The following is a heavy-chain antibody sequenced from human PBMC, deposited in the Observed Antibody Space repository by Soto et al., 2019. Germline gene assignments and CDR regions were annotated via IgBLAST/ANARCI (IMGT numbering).Heavy chain of an antibody. J-gene: IGHJ4*02. Sequence: PSETLSLTCTVSGGSISSYYWSWIRQPPGKGLEWIGYIYYSGSTNYNPSLKSRVTISVDTSKNQFSLKLSSVTAADTAVYYCARGRADSSSFHFDYWGQGTLVTVSS. V-gene: IGHV4-59*01. D-gene: IGHD6-13*01. CDR2: IYYSGST. CDR3: ARGRADSSSFHFDY. CDR1: GGSISSYY.